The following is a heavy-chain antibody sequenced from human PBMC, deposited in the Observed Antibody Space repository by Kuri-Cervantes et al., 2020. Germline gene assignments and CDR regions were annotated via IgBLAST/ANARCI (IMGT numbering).Heavy chain of an antibody. CDR3: ARSAGWLDP. V-gene: IGHV1-46*02. CDR2: INPSGGST. J-gene: IGHJ5*02. CDR1: GYTFNSYH. Sequence: ASVKVSCKASGYTFNSYHIHWVRQAPGQGLEWLGIINPSGGSTSYAQKFQGRVTMTRDTSTSTFYMEVSSLRSEDTAVYYCARSAGWLDPWGQGTLVTVSS.